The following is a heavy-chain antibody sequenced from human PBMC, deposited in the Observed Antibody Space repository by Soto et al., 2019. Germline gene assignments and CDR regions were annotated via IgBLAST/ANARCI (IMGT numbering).Heavy chain of an antibody. V-gene: IGHV1-18*01. J-gene: IGHJ5*02. Sequence: GASVKVSCKASGYTFTSYGISWVRQAPGQGLEWMGWISAYNGNTNYAQKLQGRVTMTTDTSTSTAYMELRSLRSEDTAVYYCARETRLAAAGTNWFDPWGQGTLVTVSS. CDR1: GYTFTSYG. CDR3: ARETRLAAAGTNWFDP. D-gene: IGHD6-13*01. CDR2: ISAYNGNT.